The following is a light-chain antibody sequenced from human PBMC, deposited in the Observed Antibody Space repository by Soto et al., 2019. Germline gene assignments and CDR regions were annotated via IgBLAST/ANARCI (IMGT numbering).Light chain of an antibody. CDR1: QSVSSGH. CDR2: GAS. V-gene: IGKV3-20*01. CDR3: QQYGHSLWT. J-gene: IGKJ1*01. Sequence: DIVLTQSPGTLSLSPGERASLSCRASQSVSSGHLAWYQQKPGQAPRLLIYGASSRATGIPDRFSGSGSGTDFTLAISRREPEDYAVYYCQQYGHSLWTFGQGTKVDIK.